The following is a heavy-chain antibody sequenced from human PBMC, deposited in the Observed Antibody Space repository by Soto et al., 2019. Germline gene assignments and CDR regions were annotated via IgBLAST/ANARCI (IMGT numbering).Heavy chain of an antibody. V-gene: IGHV3-30-3*01. CDR1: GFTFSSYA. Sequence: GGSLRLSCAASGFTFSSYAMHWVRQAPGKGLEWVAVISYDGSNKYYADSVKGRFTISRDNSKNTLYLQMNSLRAEDTAVYYCARAHKPHYDSSGRDVFDYWGQGTLVTVSS. CDR3: ARAHKPHYDSSGRDVFDY. D-gene: IGHD3-22*01. J-gene: IGHJ4*02. CDR2: ISYDGSNK.